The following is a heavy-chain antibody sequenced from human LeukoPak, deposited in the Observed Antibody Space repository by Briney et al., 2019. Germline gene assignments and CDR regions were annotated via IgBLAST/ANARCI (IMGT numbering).Heavy chain of an antibody. D-gene: IGHD6-13*01. CDR3: ARVYSSSWYVIFDY. CDR1: VGSISSGYYY. V-gene: IGHV4-30-4*01. Sequence: SESLSLTCTVSVGSISSGYYYWSWIRQAPGRGLEWIGYIYYSGSTYYNPSLKSRVTISVDTSKNQFSLKLSSVTAADTAVYYCARVYSSSWYVIFDYWGQGTLVTVSS. CDR2: IYYSGST. J-gene: IGHJ4*02.